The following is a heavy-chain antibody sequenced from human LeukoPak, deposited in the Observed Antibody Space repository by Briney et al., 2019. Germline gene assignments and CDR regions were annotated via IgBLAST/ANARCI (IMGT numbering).Heavy chain of an antibody. J-gene: IGHJ5*02. D-gene: IGHD2-21*02. Sequence: GASVKVSCKASGYTFTNYGISWVRQAPGQGLEWMGGIIPIFGTANYAQKFQGRVTITADKSTSTAYMELRSLRSEDTAVYYCARDLCFGDSGGCNWFDPWGQGTLVTVSS. V-gene: IGHV1-69*06. CDR3: ARDLCFGDSGGCNWFDP. CDR2: IIPIFGTA. CDR1: GYTFTNYG.